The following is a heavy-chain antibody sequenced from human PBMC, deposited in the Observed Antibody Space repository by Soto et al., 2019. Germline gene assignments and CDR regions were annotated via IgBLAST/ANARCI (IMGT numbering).Heavy chain of an antibody. V-gene: IGHV4-31*03. D-gene: IGHD2-21*02. CDR3: ARSRDLQRRYFDY. CDR1: GGSISSGGYY. J-gene: IGHJ4*02. CDR2: IYYSGST. Sequence: QVQLQESGPGLVKPSQTLSLTCTVSGGSISSGGYYWSWIRQHPGKGLEWIGYIYYSGSTYYNPSLKRRVTISVDTSKNQFSLKLSSVTAADTAVYYCARSRDLQRRYFDYWGQGTLVTVSS.